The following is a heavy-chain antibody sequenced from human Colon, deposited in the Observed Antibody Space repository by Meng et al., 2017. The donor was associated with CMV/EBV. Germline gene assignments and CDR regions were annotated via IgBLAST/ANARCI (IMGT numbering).Heavy chain of an antibody. Sequence: QVQLKQWAAGLLRPSETLSLTCTVYGGSLSGYYWTWIRQPPGKGLEWIGEIHHSGSTFYNPSLNNRVSISVDTSKNQFSLNLRSVTAADTAVYYCSRGADPYKSGIYWGQGALVTVSS. CDR1: GGSLSGYY. D-gene: IGHD5-24*01. J-gene: IGHJ4*02. CDR3: SRGADPYKSGIY. CDR2: IHHSGST. V-gene: IGHV4-34*01.